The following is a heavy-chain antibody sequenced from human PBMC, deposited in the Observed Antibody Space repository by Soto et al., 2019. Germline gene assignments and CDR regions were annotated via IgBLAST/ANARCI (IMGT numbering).Heavy chain of an antibody. Sequence: GASVKVSCKASGYTFTSYYMHWVRQAPGQGLEWMGIINPSGGSTSYAQKFQGRVTMTRDTSTSTVYMELSSLRSEDTAVYYCARDLARTTVTTFWFDPWGQGTLVTVSS. J-gene: IGHJ5*02. CDR3: ARDLARTTVTTFWFDP. V-gene: IGHV1-46*01. D-gene: IGHD4-4*01. CDR1: GYTFTSYY. CDR2: INPSGGST.